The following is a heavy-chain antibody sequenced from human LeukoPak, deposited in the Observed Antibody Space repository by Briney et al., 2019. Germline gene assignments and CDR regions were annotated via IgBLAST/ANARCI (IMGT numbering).Heavy chain of an antibody. CDR1: GFTFTSSA. CDR2: IVVGSGNT. CDR3: AAASPGTGGGYYMDV. V-gene: IGHV1-58*01. D-gene: IGHD1-1*01. Sequence: ASVKVSCKASGFTFTSSAVQWVRQARGQRLEWIGWIVVGSGNTNYAQKFQERVTITRDMSTSTAYMELSSLRSEDTAVYYCAAASPGTGGGYYMDVWGKGTTVTVSS. J-gene: IGHJ6*03.